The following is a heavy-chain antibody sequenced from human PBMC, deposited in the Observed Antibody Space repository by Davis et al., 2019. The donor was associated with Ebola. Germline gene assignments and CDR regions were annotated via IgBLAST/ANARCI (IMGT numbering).Heavy chain of an antibody. J-gene: IGHJ5*02. CDR2: INPNSGGT. CDR1: GYTFTGYY. D-gene: IGHD3-3*01. V-gene: IGHV1-2*02. CDR3: ARGGSTIFGVARYNWFDP. Sequence: AASVKVSCKASGYTFTGYYMHWVRQAPGQGLEWMGWINPNSGGTNYAQKFQGRVTMTRNTSISTAYMELSSLSSEDTAVYYCARGGSTIFGVARYNWFDPWGQGTLVTVSS.